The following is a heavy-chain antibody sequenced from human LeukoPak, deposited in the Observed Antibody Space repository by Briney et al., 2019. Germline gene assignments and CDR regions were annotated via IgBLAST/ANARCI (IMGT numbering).Heavy chain of an antibody. CDR3: TRVEMVAFYSYYMDV. Sequence: GGSLRLSCAASGFTLSSYAMSWVRQAPGKGLEWVGFIRRKSYGGTTEYAASVKGRFTISRDDSKSIAYLQMNSLNNEDTAVYYCTRVEMVAFYSYYMDVWGKGTAVTISS. CDR1: GFTLSSYA. D-gene: IGHD5-24*01. CDR2: IRRKSYGGTT. V-gene: IGHV3-49*04. J-gene: IGHJ6*03.